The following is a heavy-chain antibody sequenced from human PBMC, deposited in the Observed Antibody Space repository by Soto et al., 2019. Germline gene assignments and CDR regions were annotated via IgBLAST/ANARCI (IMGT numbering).Heavy chain of an antibody. D-gene: IGHD2-21*02. J-gene: IGHJ4*02. Sequence: QVQLVQSGAEVKKPGSSVKVSCKASGGTFSSYAISWVRKAPGQGREWMGGIIPIFGTANYTQKFQGRVTITADESTSTAYMELSSRRSEDTAVYYCAIQRFVVVTAIRSVVYFDYGGQGTLVTISS. CDR1: GGTFSSYA. V-gene: IGHV1-69*01. CDR2: IIPIFGTA. CDR3: AIQRFVVVTAIRSVVYFDY.